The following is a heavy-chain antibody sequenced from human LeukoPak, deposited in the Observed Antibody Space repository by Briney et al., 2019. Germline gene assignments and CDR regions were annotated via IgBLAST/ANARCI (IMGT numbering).Heavy chain of an antibody. CDR2: IKSKTDGGTT. D-gene: IGHD1-26*01. V-gene: IGHV3-15*01. Sequence: GGSLRLSCAASGFTFSNAWMSWVRQAPGKGLEWVGRIKSKTDGGTTDYAAPVKGRFTISRDDSKNTLYLQMNSLKTEDTAVYYCTTELIVGATTGMEKINYFDYWGQGTLVTVSS. J-gene: IGHJ4*02. CDR1: GFTFSNAW. CDR3: TTELIVGATTGMEKINYFDY.